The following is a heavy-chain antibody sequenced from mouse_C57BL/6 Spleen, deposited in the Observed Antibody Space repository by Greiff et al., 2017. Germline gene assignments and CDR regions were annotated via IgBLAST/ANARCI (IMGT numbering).Heavy chain of an antibody. D-gene: IGHD2-3*01. CDR2: INPNNGGT. CDR1: GYTFTDYY. V-gene: IGHV1-26*01. CDR3: ARSGGAYDGYSAWFAY. J-gene: IGHJ3*01. Sequence: EVQLQQSGPELVKPGASVKISCKASGYTFTDYYMNWVKQSHGKSLEWIGDINPNNGGTSYNQKFKGKATLTVDKSSSTAYMELRSLTSEDSAVYYCARSGGAYDGYSAWFAYWGQGTLVTVSA.